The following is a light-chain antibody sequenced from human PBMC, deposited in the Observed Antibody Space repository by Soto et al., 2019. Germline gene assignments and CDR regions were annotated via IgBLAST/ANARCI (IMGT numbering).Light chain of an antibody. CDR3: SSYTSSSPLVV. J-gene: IGLJ2*01. Sequence: QSALTQPASVSGSPGQSITISCTGTSSDVGGYKFVSWYQQHPGKAPKVMIYDVSNRPSGVSNRFSGSKSGNTASLTISGLQAEDEADYYCSSYTSSSPLVVFGGGAKLTVL. CDR2: DVS. CDR1: SSDVGGYKF. V-gene: IGLV2-14*03.